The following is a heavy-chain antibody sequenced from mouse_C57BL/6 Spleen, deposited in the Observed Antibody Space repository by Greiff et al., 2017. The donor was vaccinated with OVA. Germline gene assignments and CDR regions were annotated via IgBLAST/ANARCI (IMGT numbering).Heavy chain of an antibody. CDR2: INPYNGGT. CDR3: ARSVEDYCDY. V-gene: IGHV1-19*01. CDR1: GYTFTDSY. D-gene: IGHD1-1*01. Sequence: EVQLQQSGPVLVKPGASVKMSCKASGYTFTDSYMNWVKQSHGKSLEWIGVINPYNGGTSYNQKFKGKATLTVDESSSTAYMELNSLTAEDSAVYYCARSVEDYCDYWGQGTTLTVSS. J-gene: IGHJ2*01.